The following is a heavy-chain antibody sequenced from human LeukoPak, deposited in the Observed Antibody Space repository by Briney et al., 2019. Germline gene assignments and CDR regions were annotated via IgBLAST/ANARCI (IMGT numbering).Heavy chain of an antibody. CDR3: ARVGGYSYGNSYYFDY. D-gene: IGHD5-18*01. CDR2: ISSSSSYI. CDR1: GFTFSSYS. Sequence: GGSLRLSCAASGFTFSSYSMNWVRQAPGKGLEWVSSISSSSSYIYYADSVKGRFTISRDNAKNSLYLQMNSLRAEDTAVYYCARVGGYSYGNSYYFDYWGQGTLVTVSS. V-gene: IGHV3-21*01. J-gene: IGHJ4*02.